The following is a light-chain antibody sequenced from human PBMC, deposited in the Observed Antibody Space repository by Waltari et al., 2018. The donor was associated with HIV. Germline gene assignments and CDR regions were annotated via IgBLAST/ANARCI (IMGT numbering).Light chain of an antibody. J-gene: IGKJ2*01. CDR3: QHYESLPYV. CDR2: DAS. Sequence: DIQVTQSPSSLSASVGDSVPISCQASQDITNALNWYQQKPGKAPELLIYDASNLETGVPSRFSGSGSGTDFTFTISSLQPEDIATYYCQHYESLPYVFGRGTKLEIK. V-gene: IGKV1-33*01. CDR1: QDITNA.